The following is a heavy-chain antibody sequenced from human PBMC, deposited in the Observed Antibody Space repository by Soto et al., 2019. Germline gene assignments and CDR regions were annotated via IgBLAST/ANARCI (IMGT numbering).Heavy chain of an antibody. CDR3: ARGYDFWSGYPFNYYYYYMDV. J-gene: IGHJ6*03. CDR2: INPSGGST. Sequence: ASVKVSCTASGYTFTSYYMHWVRQAPGQGLEWMGIINPSGGSTSYAQKFQGRVTMTRNTSISTAYMELSSLRSEDTAVYYCARGYDFWSGYPFNYYYYYMDVWGKGTTVTVSS. D-gene: IGHD3-3*01. CDR1: GYTFTSYY. V-gene: IGHV1-46*01.